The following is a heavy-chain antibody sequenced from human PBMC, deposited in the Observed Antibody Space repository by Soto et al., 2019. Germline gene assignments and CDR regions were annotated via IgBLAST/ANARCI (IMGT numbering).Heavy chain of an antibody. J-gene: IGHJ5*02. D-gene: IGHD1-7*01. Sequence: PGGSLRLSCAASGFTFSSYGMHWVRQAPGKGLEWVAGISYDGSNKYYADSVKGRFTISRDNSKNTLYLQMNSLRAEDTAVYYCAKEFTWNYVPWFDPWGQGTLVTVSS. V-gene: IGHV3-30*18. CDR3: AKEFTWNYVPWFDP. CDR2: ISYDGSNK. CDR1: GFTFSSYG.